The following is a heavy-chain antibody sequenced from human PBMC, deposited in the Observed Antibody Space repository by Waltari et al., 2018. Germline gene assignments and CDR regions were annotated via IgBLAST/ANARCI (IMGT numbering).Heavy chain of an antibody. V-gene: IGHV3-30*02. J-gene: IGHJ4*01. CDR2: TRFDGINK. Sequence: QVFLVESGGGVVQPGDSLRPSVVSSGFNFIIYGLHWVRQAPGKGLEWVAFTRFDGINKHYADSVKGRFTISRDNTKNTLYLQMNSLRGEDSAMYYCAREDIVSETQWRGNQYRGNSGYDLWGQGTLVSVSS. CDR1: GFNFIIYG. CDR3: AREDIVSETQWRGNQYRGNSGYDL. D-gene: IGHD5-12*01.